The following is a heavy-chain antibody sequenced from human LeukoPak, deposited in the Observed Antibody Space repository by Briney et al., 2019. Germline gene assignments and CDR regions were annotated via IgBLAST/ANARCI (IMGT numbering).Heavy chain of an antibody. D-gene: IGHD4-17*01. CDR1: GFTFSGSA. Sequence: PGGSLRLSCAASGFTFSGSAMHWVRQASGKGLEWVGRIRSKANSYATAYAASVKGRFTISRDDSKNTAYLQMNSLKTEDTAVYYCTRRDYGDYDRTPGLIDYWGQGTLVTVSS. CDR2: IRSKANSYAT. J-gene: IGHJ4*02. CDR3: TRRDYGDYDRTPGLIDY. V-gene: IGHV3-73*01.